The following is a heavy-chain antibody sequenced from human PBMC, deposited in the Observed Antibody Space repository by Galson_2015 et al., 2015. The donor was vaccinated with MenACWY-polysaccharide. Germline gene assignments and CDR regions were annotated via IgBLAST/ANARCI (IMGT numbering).Heavy chain of an antibody. D-gene: IGHD3-22*01. CDR3: ARGSAVGYDRSGYDC. CDR2: IWYDGSNE. J-gene: IGHJ4*02. Sequence: SLRLSCAASGFTFSTYGMHWVRQAPGKGLEWVALIWYDGSNENYADSVKGRFTISRDNSKSTLYLQMNSVGAEDTAVYYCARGSAVGYDRSGYDCWGQGTLVTVSS. CDR1: GFTFSTYG. V-gene: IGHV3-33*01.